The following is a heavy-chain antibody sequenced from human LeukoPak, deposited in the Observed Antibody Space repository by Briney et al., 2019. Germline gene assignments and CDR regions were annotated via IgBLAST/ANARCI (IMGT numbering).Heavy chain of an antibody. Sequence: SETLSLTCTVSGGSISSGSYYWSWIRQPAGKGLEWIGRIYTSGSTNYNPSLKSRVTISVDTSKNQFSLNLSSVTAADTAVYYCARGRLARSPYFDYWGQGTLVTVSS. V-gene: IGHV4-61*02. CDR1: GGSISSGSYY. D-gene: IGHD6-19*01. J-gene: IGHJ4*02. CDR3: ARGRLARSPYFDY. CDR2: IYTSGST.